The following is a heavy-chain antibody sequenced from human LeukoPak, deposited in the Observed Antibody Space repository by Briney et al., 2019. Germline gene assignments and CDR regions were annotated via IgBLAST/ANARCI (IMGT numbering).Heavy chain of an antibody. Sequence: SETLSLTCAVSGASITSNYWWTWVRQPPGKGLEWIGEISQTGSTNYNPSLKSRVTISVDTSKNQFSLKLSSVTAADTAVYYCARGRYSSSWMDYYYYYYYMDVWGKGTTVTISS. V-gene: IGHV4-4*02. CDR2: ISQTGST. CDR1: GASITSNYW. CDR3: ARGRYSSSWMDYYYYYYYMDV. J-gene: IGHJ6*03. D-gene: IGHD6-13*01.